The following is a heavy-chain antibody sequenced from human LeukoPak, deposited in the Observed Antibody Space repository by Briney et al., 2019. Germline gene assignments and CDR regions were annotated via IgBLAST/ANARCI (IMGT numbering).Heavy chain of an antibody. CDR1: GFTFSSYG. CDR2: ISYDGSNK. D-gene: IGHD4-17*01. Sequence: GGSLRLSCAASGFTFSSYGMHWVRQAPGKGLEWVAVISYDGSNKYYADSVKGRFTISRDNSKNTLYLQMNSLRAEDTAVYYCARGTVTTWELMDYWGQGTLVTVSS. J-gene: IGHJ4*02. V-gene: IGHV3-30*19. CDR3: ARGTVTTWELMDY.